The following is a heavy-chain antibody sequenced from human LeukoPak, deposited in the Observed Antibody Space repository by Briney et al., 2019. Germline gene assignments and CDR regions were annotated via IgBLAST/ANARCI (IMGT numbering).Heavy chain of an antibody. CDR3: ARTYPAGRIAAVDYYYYMDV. CDR1: GDSVSSNSAA. Sequence: SQTLSLTCAISGDSVSSNSAAWNWIRQSPSRGLEWLGRTYYRSKWYNDYAVSVKSRITINPDTSKNQFSLQLNSVTPEDTAVYYCARTYPAGRIAAVDYYYYMDVWGKGTTVTVSS. V-gene: IGHV6-1*01. D-gene: IGHD6-13*01. J-gene: IGHJ6*03. CDR2: TYYRSKWYN.